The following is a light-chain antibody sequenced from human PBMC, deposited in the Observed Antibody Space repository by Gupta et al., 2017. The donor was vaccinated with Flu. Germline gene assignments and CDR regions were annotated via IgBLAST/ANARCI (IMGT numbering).Light chain of an antibody. Sequence: GERATLSCRASQSVSSYLAWYQQKPGQAPRLLIYDASNRATGIPARFSGSGSGTDFTLTISSLEPEDFAVYYCQQRSNWPRWTFGQGTKVEIK. V-gene: IGKV3-11*01. CDR2: DAS. J-gene: IGKJ1*01. CDR3: QQRSNWPRWT. CDR1: QSVSSY.